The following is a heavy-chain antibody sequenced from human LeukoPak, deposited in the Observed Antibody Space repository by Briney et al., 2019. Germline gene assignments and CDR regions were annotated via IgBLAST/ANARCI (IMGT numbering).Heavy chain of an antibody. CDR1: GGSISSYY. Sequence: SETLSLTCTVSGGSISSYYWSWIRQPAGKGLEWIGSIYYSGSTYYNPSLKSRVTISVDTSKNQFSLKLSSVTAADTAVYYCAEIPFEGSGSGSSDYWGQGTLVTVSS. CDR3: AEIPFEGSGSGSSDY. J-gene: IGHJ4*02. CDR2: IYYSGST. V-gene: IGHV4-4*07. D-gene: IGHD1-26*01.